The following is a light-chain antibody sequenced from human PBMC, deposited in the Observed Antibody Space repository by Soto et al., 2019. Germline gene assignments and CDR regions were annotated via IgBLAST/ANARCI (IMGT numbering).Light chain of an antibody. J-gene: IGLJ1*01. CDR3: AAWDARLSGYV. CDR1: SSNIDSNS. CDR2: RNS. Sequence: QSVLTQPPSASGTPGQNVTISCSGSSSNIDSNSVYWYQHLPGTAPKLLIYRNSQRPSGVPDRFSGSKSGTSASLAISWLRSEDEADYYCAAWDARLSGYVFGTGTKLTVL. V-gene: IGLV1-47*01.